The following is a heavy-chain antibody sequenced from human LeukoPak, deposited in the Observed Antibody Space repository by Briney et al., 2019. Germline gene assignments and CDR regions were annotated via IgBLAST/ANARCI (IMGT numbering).Heavy chain of an antibody. CDR3: ARGVVAATENWFDP. V-gene: IGHV3-23*01. J-gene: IGHJ5*02. CDR1: GFTFSSYA. CDR2: ISHNVGTT. Sequence: PWGSLRLSCTASGFTFSSYAMSWVRQAPGKGLEWVGGISHNVGTTYYAESLKGRFTISRDESKSTVYLEMNSLRAEDTAVYYCARGVVAATENWFDPWGQGTLVSVSS. D-gene: IGHD2-15*01.